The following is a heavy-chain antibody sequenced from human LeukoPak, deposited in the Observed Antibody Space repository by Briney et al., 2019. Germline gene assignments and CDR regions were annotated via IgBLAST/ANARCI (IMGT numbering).Heavy chain of an antibody. D-gene: IGHD3-10*01. J-gene: IGHJ4*02. CDR3: ARDRDDYYGSGSSHY. CDR2: IKQDGSEK. CDR1: GFTFSSYW. V-gene: IGHV3-7*01. Sequence: GGSLRLSCAASGFTFSSYWMSWVRQAPGKGLEWAANIKQDGSEKYYVDSVKGRFTISRDNAKNSLYLQMNSLRAEDTAVYYCARDRDDYYGSGSSHYWGQGTLVTVSS.